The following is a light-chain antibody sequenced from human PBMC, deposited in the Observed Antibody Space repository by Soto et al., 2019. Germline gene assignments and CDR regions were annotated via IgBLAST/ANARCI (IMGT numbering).Light chain of an antibody. J-gene: IGKJ4*01. V-gene: IGKV1-39*01. CDR3: QQSYSVPLT. CDR2: GAS. CDR1: QNIVNY. Sequence: EIQMTQSPSSLSASVGDRVIITCRASQNIVNYLNWYQRKPGKAPKLLIYGASSLQRGVPSRFSGSGSGTDFTLTISTLQPEDFGTFYCQQSYSVPLTFGGGTKVEIK.